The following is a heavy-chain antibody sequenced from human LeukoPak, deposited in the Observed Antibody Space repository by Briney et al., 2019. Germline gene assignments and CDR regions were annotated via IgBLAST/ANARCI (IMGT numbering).Heavy chain of an antibody. J-gene: IGHJ4*02. Sequence: TGGSLRLSCAASGFTLSSYSMNWVRQAPGKGLEWVSYISSSSSTIYYADSVKGRFTISRDNAKNSLYLQMNSLRAEDTAVYYCAREYDQLLLFSLRESAFDYWGQGTLVTVSS. CDR2: ISSSSSTI. D-gene: IGHD2-2*01. CDR3: AREYDQLLLFSLRESAFDY. CDR1: GFTLSSYS. V-gene: IGHV3-48*01.